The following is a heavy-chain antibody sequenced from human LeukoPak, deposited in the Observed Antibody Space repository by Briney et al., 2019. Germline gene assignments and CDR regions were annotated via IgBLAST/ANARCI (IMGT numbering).Heavy chain of an antibody. CDR1: GFTFSSHG. V-gene: IGHV3-30*18. J-gene: IGHJ1*01. CDR3: SKESGSRSYGAYFPH. Sequence: PGETLRLSCAASGFTFSSHGMQWVRNPPPPGLELEAVISYDGSTNYYEDSVKGRLTIFRVNSKSKLYPQMQSPITADAAAYYWSKESGSRSYGAYFPHWGQGTLVTVSS. D-gene: IGHD6-13*01. CDR2: ISYDGSTN.